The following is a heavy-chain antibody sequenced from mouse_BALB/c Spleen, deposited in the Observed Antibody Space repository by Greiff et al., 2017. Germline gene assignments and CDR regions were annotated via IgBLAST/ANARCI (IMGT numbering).Heavy chain of an antibody. V-gene: IGHV1S81*02. Sequence: QVQLKQSGAELVKPGASVKLSCKASGYTFTSYYMYWVKQRPGQGLEWIGEINPSNGGTNFNEKFKSKATLTVDKSSSTAYMQLSSLTSEDSAVYYCTRGDSYAMDYWGQGTSVTVSS. CDR3: TRGDSYAMDY. D-gene: IGHD3-3*01. CDR2: INPSNGGT. CDR1: GYTFTSYY. J-gene: IGHJ4*01.